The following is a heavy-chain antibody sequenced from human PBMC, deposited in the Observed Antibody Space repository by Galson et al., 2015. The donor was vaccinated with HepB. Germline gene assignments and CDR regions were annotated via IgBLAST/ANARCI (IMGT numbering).Heavy chain of an antibody. J-gene: IGHJ4*02. Sequence: LTCTVSGGSISSSSYYWGWIRQPPGKGLEWIGSIYYSGSTYYNPSLKSRVTISVDTSKNQFSLKLSSVTAADTAVYYCATQAPPRLPAAGIEPFDYWGQGTLVTVSS. CDR2: IYYSGST. V-gene: IGHV4-39*01. D-gene: IGHD6-13*01. CDR1: GGSISSSSYY. CDR3: ATQAPPRLPAAGIEPFDY.